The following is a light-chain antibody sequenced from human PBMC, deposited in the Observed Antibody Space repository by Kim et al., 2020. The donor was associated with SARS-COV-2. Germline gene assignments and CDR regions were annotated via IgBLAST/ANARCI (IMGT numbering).Light chain of an antibody. CDR3: QQRSTWPPS. CDR2: DAS. V-gene: IGKV3-11*01. J-gene: IGKJ5*01. Sequence: DIVLTQSPATLSLSPGERATLSCRASQSLSSFLAWYQQKPGQTPRLLIYDASIRATGIPARFSGSGSGTDFTLTISNLEADDFAVYYCQQRSTWPPSFGQGTRLEIK. CDR1: QSLSSF.